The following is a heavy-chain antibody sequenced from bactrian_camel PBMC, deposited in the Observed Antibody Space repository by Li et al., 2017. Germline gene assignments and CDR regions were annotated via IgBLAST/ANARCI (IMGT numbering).Heavy chain of an antibody. Sequence: VQLVESGGGLVQSGGSLRLSCAASGYTSSRYSMGWFRQAPGKEREGVAGISSGGSSSYYDDSVKGRFTISQDNGKNTVTLQMNSLKPEDTAVYYCAVGHWAGRCYPAAGYWGQGTQVTVSS. D-gene: IGHD6*01. V-gene: IGHV3S40*01. CDR1: GYTSSRYS. CDR2: ISSGGSSS. J-gene: IGHJ4*01. CDR3: AVGHWAGRCYPAAGY.